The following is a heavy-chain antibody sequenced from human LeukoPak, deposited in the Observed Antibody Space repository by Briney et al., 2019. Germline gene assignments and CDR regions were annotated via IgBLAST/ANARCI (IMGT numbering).Heavy chain of an antibody. J-gene: IGHJ6*03. D-gene: IGHD3-9*01. V-gene: IGHV4-59*08. CDR3: ARTYFDWLLSDYYYYMDV. CDR2: IYDSEST. Sequence: SETLSLTCTVSGGSISSYFWNWIRQPPGKGLEWIGYIYDSESTNYTPSLKSRVTISLDTSKNQFSLKLSSVTAADTAVYYCARTYFDWLLSDYYYYMDVWGKGTTVTISS. CDR1: GGSISSYF.